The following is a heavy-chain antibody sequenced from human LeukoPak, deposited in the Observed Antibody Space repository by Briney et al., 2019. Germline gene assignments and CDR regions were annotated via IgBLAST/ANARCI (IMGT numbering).Heavy chain of an antibody. CDR3: AGTMIVVAPDAFDI. CDR1: GYSISSGYY. D-gene: IGHD3-22*01. V-gene: IGHV4-38-2*02. Sequence: PSETLSLTCTVSGYSISSGYYWGWIRQPPGKGLEWIGSIYHSGSTYYNPSLKSRVTISVDTSKNQFSLKLSSVTAADTAVYYCAGTMIVVAPDAFDIWGQGTMVTVSS. J-gene: IGHJ3*02. CDR2: IYHSGST.